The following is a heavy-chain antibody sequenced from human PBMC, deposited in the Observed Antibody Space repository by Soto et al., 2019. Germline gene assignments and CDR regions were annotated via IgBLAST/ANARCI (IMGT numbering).Heavy chain of an antibody. D-gene: IGHD4-17*01. CDR3: ARASTTVTTLDY. Sequence: SETLSLTCTVSGGSVSSGSYYWSWIRQPPGKGLECVGYIYYSGSTNYNPSLKSRVTISVDTSKNQFSLKLSSVTAADTAVYYCARASTTVTTLDYWGQGTLVTVSS. V-gene: IGHV4-61*01. CDR2: IYYSGST. CDR1: GGSVSSGSYY. J-gene: IGHJ4*02.